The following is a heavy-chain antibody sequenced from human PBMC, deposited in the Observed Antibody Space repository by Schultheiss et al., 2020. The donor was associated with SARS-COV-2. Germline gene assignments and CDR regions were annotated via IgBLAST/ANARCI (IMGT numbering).Heavy chain of an antibody. Sequence: GGSLRLSCAASGFTFSSYSMNWVRQAPGKGLEWVSSISSSSSTIYYADSVKGRFTISRDNAKNTLYLQMNSLRAEDTAVYYCARDLLAVAGAWFDPWGQGTLVTVSS. J-gene: IGHJ5*02. CDR1: GFTFSSYS. D-gene: IGHD6-19*01. CDR3: ARDLLAVAGAWFDP. V-gene: IGHV3-21*01. CDR2: ISSSSSTI.